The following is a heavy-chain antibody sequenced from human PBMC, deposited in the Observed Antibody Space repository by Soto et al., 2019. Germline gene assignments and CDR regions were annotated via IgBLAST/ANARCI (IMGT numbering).Heavy chain of an antibody. V-gene: IGHV4-34*01. J-gene: IGHJ5*02. D-gene: IGHD2-15*01. CDR3: ARGFVPRYCSGGSCYSDWFDP. CDR1: GGSFSGYY. Sequence: SETLSLTCAVYGGSFSGYYWSWIRQPPGKGLEWIGEINHSGSTNYNPSLKSRVTISVDTSKNQFSLKLSSVTAADTAVYYCARGFVPRYCSGGSCYSDWFDPWGQGTLVTVSS. CDR2: INHSGST.